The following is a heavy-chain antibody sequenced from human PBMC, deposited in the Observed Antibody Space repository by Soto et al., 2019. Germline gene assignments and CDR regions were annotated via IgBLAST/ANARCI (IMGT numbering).Heavy chain of an antibody. V-gene: IGHV4-34*01. CDR2: INHSGST. J-gene: IGHJ4*02. D-gene: IGHD6-19*01. CDR3: ARAYSSGSVSDY. CDR1: GGSFSGYY. Sequence: SETLSLTCAVYGGSFSGYYWSWIRQPPGKGLEWIGEINHSGSTNYNPSLKSRVTISVDTSKNQFSLKLSSVTAADTAVYYCARAYSSGSVSDYWGQGTLVTVSS.